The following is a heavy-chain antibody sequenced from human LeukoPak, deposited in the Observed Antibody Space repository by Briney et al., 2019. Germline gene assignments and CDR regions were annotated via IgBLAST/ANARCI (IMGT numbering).Heavy chain of an antibody. V-gene: IGHV4-59*01. D-gene: IGHD6-13*01. CDR1: GGSISSYY. CDR2: IYYSGST. J-gene: IGHJ4*02. CDR3: ASLPLSSSSWHLDY. Sequence: PSETLSLTCTVSGGSISSYYWSWIRQPPGKGLEWIGYIYYSGSTNYNPSLKSRVTLSIDTSKNQFSLKLSSVTAADTAVYYCASLPLSSSSWHLDYWGQGTLVIVSS.